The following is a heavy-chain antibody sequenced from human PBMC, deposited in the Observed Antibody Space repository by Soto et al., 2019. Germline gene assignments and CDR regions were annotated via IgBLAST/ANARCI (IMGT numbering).Heavy chain of an antibody. V-gene: IGHV3-53*04. CDR2: LHSGGDT. CDR3: AREGLYYYASRMDV. Sequence: EVQLVESGGGLVQPGGSLRLSCVASGIPVSSNYMTWVRQAPGKGLEWVSVLHSGGDTYYANSVKGRFTISRHDSTNTPFLQMNSLTAEDTAVYYCAREGLYYYASRMDVWGQGTTVTVSS. D-gene: IGHD3-10*01. CDR1: GIPVSSNY. J-gene: IGHJ6*02.